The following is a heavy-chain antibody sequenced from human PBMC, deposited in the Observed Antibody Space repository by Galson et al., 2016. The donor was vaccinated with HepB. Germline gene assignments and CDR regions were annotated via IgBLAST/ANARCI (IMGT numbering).Heavy chain of an antibody. CDR1: GFIFSRYG. Sequence: SLRLSCAASGFIFSRYGVAWVRQAPGKGLEWLSVSYADGSTYYAESVKGRFTISRDNAKHSLYLQMNSLRTEDTALYYCAKDITTEASGLNYWGQGTLVTVSS. CDR2: SYADGST. CDR3: AKDITTEASGLNY. V-gene: IGHV3-53*05. D-gene: IGHD3-22*01. J-gene: IGHJ4*02.